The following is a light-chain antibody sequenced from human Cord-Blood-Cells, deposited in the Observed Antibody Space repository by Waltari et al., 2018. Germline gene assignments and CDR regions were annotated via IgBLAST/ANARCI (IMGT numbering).Light chain of an antibody. J-gene: IGKJ2*01. CDR2: AAS. V-gene: IGKV1-39*01. Sequence: DIQMTQSPSSLSASVGDRVTITCRASQSISSYLNWYQQKPGKAPKLLIYAASCLQSGVPSRFSSSGSGTDFTLTISSLQPEDFATYYCQQRYSTPPYTFGQGTKLEIK. CDR1: QSISSY. CDR3: QQRYSTPPYT.